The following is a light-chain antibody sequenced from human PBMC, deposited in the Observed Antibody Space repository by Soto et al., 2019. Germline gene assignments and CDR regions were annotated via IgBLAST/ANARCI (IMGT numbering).Light chain of an antibody. V-gene: IGKV3-15*01. CDR1: QSISGT. J-gene: IGKJ1*01. CDR2: GAS. CDR3: QQYNNWPRT. Sequence: EILMTQSTATLSVSPGGRATFSCMASQSISGTLAWYQQKPGQAPRLLIYGASTRATSFPARFSGSGSGTEFTLTCSSLHSEDLAVYYCQQYNNWPRTFGQGTKVDIK.